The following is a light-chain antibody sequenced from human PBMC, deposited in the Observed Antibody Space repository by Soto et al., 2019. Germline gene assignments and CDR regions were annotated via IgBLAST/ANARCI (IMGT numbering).Light chain of an antibody. V-gene: IGLV1-44*01. CDR2: NNN. CDR1: SSNIGINT. J-gene: IGLJ1*01. CDR3: VAWDDSLNGYV. Sequence: QSVLTQPPSASETPGQRVTISCSGSSSNIGINTVDWFQQLPGTAPKLLIYNNNQRPSGVPDRFSGSKSGTSASLAISGLQSEDESDYYCVAWDDSLNGYVFGTGTKVTVL.